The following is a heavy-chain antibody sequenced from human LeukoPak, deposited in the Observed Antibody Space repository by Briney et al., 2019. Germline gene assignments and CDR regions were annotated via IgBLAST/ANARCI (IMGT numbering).Heavy chain of an antibody. Sequence: GGSLRLSCAASGFTFSSYAMSWVRQAPGKGLEWVSHINVNGAATSYADSVKGRFTISRDNSKNTLYLQLNSLRAEDTAVYYCARGGYSYGYFGYYFDYWGQGTLVTVSS. J-gene: IGHJ4*02. D-gene: IGHD5-18*01. CDR1: GFTFSSYA. CDR2: INVNGAAT. V-gene: IGHV3-23*01. CDR3: ARGGYSYGYFGYYFDY.